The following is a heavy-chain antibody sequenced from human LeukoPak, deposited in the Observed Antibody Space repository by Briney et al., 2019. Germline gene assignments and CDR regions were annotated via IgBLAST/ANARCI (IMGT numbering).Heavy chain of an antibody. CDR1: GFTFSSYG. J-gene: IGHJ4*02. D-gene: IGHD1-26*01. CDR3: ARDRVGGLGGMGY. V-gene: IGHV3-33*01. Sequence: GGSPRLACAASGFTFSSYGIHWVREAPGKGVEWVPVIWYDGINKYCADSVKGRFTISRDNPKNTLYLQMNSLRAVATAVYYCARDRVGGLGGMGYWGQGTLVTVSS. CDR2: IWYDGINK.